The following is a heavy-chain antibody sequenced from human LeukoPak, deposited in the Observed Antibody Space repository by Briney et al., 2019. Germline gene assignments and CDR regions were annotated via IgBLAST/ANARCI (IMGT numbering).Heavy chain of an antibody. D-gene: IGHD3-22*01. Sequence: GGSLRLSCVISGFISTDYDMSWIRQVPGKGLEWISYFTNIGSSDYYADSVKGRFTVSRDNAKNSLYLEMNSLRVEDTAVYYCAKMDSSGYYSMFAFDYWGQGTLVTVSS. J-gene: IGHJ4*02. CDR3: AKMDSSGYYSMFAFDY. CDR1: GFISTDYD. CDR2: FTNIGSSD. V-gene: IGHV3-11*04.